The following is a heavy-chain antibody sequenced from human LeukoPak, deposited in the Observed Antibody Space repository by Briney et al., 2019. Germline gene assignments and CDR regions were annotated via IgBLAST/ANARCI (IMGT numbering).Heavy chain of an antibody. J-gene: IGHJ4*02. CDR3: ARDYCSGGSCFEFDY. Sequence: SETLSLTCTVSGGSISSRSYYWGWIRQPPGKGLEWIGKISDSGNTYYSPSLRSRVTISIDMSKNQFSLKLSSVTAADTAVYYCARDYCSGGSCFEFDYWGQGTLVTVSS. V-gene: IGHV4-39*07. CDR1: GGSISSRSYY. CDR2: ISDSGNT. D-gene: IGHD2-15*01.